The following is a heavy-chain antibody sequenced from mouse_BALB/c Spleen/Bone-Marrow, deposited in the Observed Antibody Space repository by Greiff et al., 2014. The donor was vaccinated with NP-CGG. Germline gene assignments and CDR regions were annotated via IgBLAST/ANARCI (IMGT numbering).Heavy chain of an antibody. Sequence: VHVKQSGAELVKPGASVKLSCTASGFNIKDTYMHWVKQRPEQGLEWIGRIDPANGNTKFAPKFQGKATITADTSSNTAYLRLSSLTSEDTAVYYCARGIPYYPMDFWGQGTSVTVSS. CDR2: IDPANGNT. CDR3: ARGIPYYPMDF. CDR1: GFNIKDTY. D-gene: IGHD5-1-1*01. J-gene: IGHJ4*01. V-gene: IGHV14-3*02.